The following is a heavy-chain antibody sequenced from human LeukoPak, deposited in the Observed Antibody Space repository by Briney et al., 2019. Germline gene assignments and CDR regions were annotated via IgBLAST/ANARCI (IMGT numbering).Heavy chain of an antibody. Sequence: SETLSLTCTVSGGSISSSSYYWGWIRQPPGKGLEWIGSIYYSGSTYYNPSLKSRVTISVDRSKNQFSLKLSSVTAADTAVYYCASYSTYKYYFDYWGQGTLVTVSS. J-gene: IGHJ4*02. D-gene: IGHD6-13*01. V-gene: IGHV4-39*07. CDR1: GGSISSSSYY. CDR2: IYYSGST. CDR3: ASYSTYKYYFDY.